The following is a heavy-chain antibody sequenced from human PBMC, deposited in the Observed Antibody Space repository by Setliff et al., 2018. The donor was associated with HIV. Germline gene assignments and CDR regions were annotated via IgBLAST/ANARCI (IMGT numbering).Heavy chain of an antibody. D-gene: IGHD2-2*01. CDR1: GGSISSGGFY. J-gene: IGHJ3*02. V-gene: IGHV4-61*02. Sequence: NPSETLSLTCTVSGGSISSGGFYWYWIRQPAGKGLEWIGRIYTSGTTNYNPSPKSRVTISMDTSKSQFSLRLTPVTAADTAVYYCAGQDIGAVPALGAFDIWGQGTMVTVSS. CDR3: AGQDIGAVPALGAFDI. CDR2: IYTSGTT.